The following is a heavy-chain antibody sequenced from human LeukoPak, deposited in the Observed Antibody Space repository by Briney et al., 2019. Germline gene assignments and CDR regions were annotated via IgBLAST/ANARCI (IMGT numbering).Heavy chain of an antibody. CDR1: GLTFSSYG. Sequence: PGRSLRLSCAASGLTFSSYGMHWVRQAPGKGLEWVAVIWYDGSNKYYADSVKGRFTISRDNSKNTLYLQMNSLRAEDTAVYYCAREEDSSSAIDYWGQGTLVTVSS. CDR2: IWYDGSNK. V-gene: IGHV3-33*01. D-gene: IGHD6-6*01. CDR3: AREEDSSSAIDY. J-gene: IGHJ4*02.